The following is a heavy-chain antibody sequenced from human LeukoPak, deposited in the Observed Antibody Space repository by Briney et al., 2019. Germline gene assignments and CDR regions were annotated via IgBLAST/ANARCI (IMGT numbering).Heavy chain of an antibody. J-gene: IGHJ4*02. CDR1: GFPFSIYW. Sequence: PGGSLRLSCAASGFPFSIYWMTWVRQAPGKGLEWVSGINWNGGTTNYADSVKGRFTISRDNAKNSLYLQMNSLRAEDTALYYCARDATARTYYYDSSGRTKFDYWGQGSLVTVSS. D-gene: IGHD3-22*01. V-gene: IGHV3-20*04. CDR3: ARDATARTYYYDSSGRTKFDY. CDR2: INWNGGTT.